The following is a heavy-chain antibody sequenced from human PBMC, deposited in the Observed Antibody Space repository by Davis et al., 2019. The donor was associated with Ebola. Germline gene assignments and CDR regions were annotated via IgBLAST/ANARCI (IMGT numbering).Heavy chain of an antibody. J-gene: IGHJ4*02. CDR2: INPSGGST. Sequence: AASVKVSCKASGYTFTSYYMHWVRQAPGQGLEWMGIINPSGGSTSYAQNFQGRVTMTRHTSTSTVYMELSSLRSEDTAVYYCARWLQLYFDYWGQGTLVTVSS. V-gene: IGHV1-46*01. CDR3: ARWLQLYFDY. CDR1: GYTFTSYY. D-gene: IGHD5-18*01.